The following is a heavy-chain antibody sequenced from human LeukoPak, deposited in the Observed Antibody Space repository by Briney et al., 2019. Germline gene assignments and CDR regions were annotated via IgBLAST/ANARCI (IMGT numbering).Heavy chain of an antibody. D-gene: IGHD5-12*01. CDR1: GGAFSGYY. Sequence: SETLSLTCAVSGGAFSGYYWSWIRQPPGKGLEWIGEINHSGSTNYNASLKSRVTISVDTSKNQFSLKMRSVTAADTAVYYCAREFSGYDFDHWGQGTLVTVSS. J-gene: IGHJ4*02. CDR2: INHSGST. CDR3: AREFSGYDFDH. V-gene: IGHV4-34*01.